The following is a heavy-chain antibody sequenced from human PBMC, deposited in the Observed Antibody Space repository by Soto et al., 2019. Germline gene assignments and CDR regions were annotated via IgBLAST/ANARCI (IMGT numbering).Heavy chain of an antibody. J-gene: IGHJ5*02. CDR2: IYHSGST. CDR1: GGSISSGGYS. Sequence: PSETLSLTCAVSGGSISSGGYSWSWIRQPPGKGLEWIGYIYHSGSTNYNPSLKSRVTISVDKSKNQFSLKLSSVTAADTAVYYCARWKNYDFWWFDPWGQGTLVTVSS. V-gene: IGHV4-30-2*01. CDR3: ARWKNYDFWWFDP. D-gene: IGHD3-3*01.